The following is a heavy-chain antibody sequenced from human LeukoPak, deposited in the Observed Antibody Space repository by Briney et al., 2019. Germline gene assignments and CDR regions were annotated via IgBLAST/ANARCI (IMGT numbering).Heavy chain of an antibody. CDR1: GGSISSYY. CDR2: IYYSGST. D-gene: IGHD5-12*01. Sequence: SETLSLTCTVSGGSISSYYWSWIWQPPGKGLEWIGYIYYSGSTNYNPSLKSRVTISVDTSKNQFSLKLSSVTAADTAVYYCGGGYVSGAVDYWGQGTLVTVSS. CDR3: GGGYVSGAVDY. V-gene: IGHV4-59*01. J-gene: IGHJ4*02.